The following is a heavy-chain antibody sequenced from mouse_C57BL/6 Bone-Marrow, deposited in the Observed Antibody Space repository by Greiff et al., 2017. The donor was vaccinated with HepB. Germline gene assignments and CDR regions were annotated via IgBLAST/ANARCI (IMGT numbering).Heavy chain of an antibody. CDR3: AKLLYWYFDV. D-gene: IGHD1-1*01. J-gene: IGHJ1*03. V-gene: IGHV1-81*01. CDR1: GYTFTSYG. CDR2: IYPRRGNT. Sequence: VQLQQSGAELARPGASVKLSCKASGYTFTSYGISWVKQRTGQGLEWIGEIYPRRGNTYYNEKFKGKATLTADQSSSTAYMELRSLTSADSAVYFCAKLLYWYFDVWGTGTTVTVSS.